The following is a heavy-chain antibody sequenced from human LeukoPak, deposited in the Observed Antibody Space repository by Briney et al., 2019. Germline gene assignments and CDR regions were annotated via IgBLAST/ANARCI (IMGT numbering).Heavy chain of an antibody. Sequence: SVKVSCKASGCTFSSYAISWVRQAPGQGLEWMGGIIPIFGTANYAQKFQGRVTITADKSTSTAYMELSSLRSEDTAVYYCARGDSYTYYYYYMDVWGKGTTVTVSS. V-gene: IGHV1-69*06. CDR1: GCTFSSYA. D-gene: IGHD5-18*01. J-gene: IGHJ6*03. CDR3: ARGDSYTYYYYYMDV. CDR2: IIPIFGTA.